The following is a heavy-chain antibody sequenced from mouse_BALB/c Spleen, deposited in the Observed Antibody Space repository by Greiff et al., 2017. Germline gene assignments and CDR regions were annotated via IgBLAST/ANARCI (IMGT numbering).Heavy chain of an antibody. CDR3: ARGYSGYGRFAY. CDR2: ISSGSSTI. D-gene: IGHD3-1*01. CDR1: GFTFSSFG. V-gene: IGHV5-17*02. J-gene: IGHJ3*01. Sequence: EVQLVESGGGLVQPGGSRKLSCAASGFTFSSFGMHWVRQAPEKGLEWVAYISSGSSTIYYADTLKGRFTISKVNPKYTLFLQMTSLRSEDTAMYYCARGYSGYGRFAYWGQGTLVTVSA.